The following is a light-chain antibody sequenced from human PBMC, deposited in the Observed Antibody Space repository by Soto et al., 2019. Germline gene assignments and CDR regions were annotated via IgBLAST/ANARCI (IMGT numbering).Light chain of an antibody. CDR2: DNN. CDR3: GTWDSSLSVV. Sequence: QSVLTQPPSVSPAPGQKLTISCSGSSSNIGNNYVSWYQQLPGTAPKLLIYDNNKRPSGIPDRFSGSKSGTSATLGITGLQTGDEADYYCGTWDSSLSVVFGGGTKVTVL. CDR1: SSNIGNNY. V-gene: IGLV1-51*01. J-gene: IGLJ2*01.